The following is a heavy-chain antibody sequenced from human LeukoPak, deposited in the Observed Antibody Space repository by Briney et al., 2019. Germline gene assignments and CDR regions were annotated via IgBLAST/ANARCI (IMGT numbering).Heavy chain of an antibody. CDR3: ATGRTKWDLLNY. J-gene: IGHJ4*02. V-gene: IGHV1-24*01. D-gene: IGHD1-26*01. Sequence: ASVKVSCKVSGYTLTELSLHWVRQAPGKGLEWMGGLDPEDGEMICSQKFQGRVTMTGDTSTDIAYMEMSSLRSEDTAVYYCATGRTKWDLLNYWGQGTLVTVSS. CDR1: GYTLTELS. CDR2: LDPEDGEM.